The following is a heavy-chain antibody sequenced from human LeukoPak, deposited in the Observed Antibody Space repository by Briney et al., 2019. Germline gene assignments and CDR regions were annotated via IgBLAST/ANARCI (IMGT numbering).Heavy chain of an antibody. CDR3: ARRRYSGFDL. CDR1: GDSVSTNSVA. J-gene: IGHJ3*01. Sequence: KPSQTLSLTCAISGDSVSTNSVAWNWIRQSPSRGLEWPGRTYYRSKWNNDYAVSVKSRITINPDTSKNQFSLQLNSVTPDDTALYYWARRRYSGFDLWGQGTMVTVSS. D-gene: IGHD2-15*01. CDR2: TYYRSKWNN. V-gene: IGHV6-1*01.